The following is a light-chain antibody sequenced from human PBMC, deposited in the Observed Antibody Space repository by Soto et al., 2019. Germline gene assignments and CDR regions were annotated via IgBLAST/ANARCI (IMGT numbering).Light chain of an antibody. CDR1: QSVSSSY. CDR3: QQYGSSPWT. Sequence: EIVLTQSPGTLSLSPGERATLSCRASQSVSSSYLAWYQQKPGQAPRPLIYGASSRAIGIPDRFSGSGSGTDFTLTIIRLEPEDFAMYYCQQYGSSPWTFGQGTKVEIK. CDR2: GAS. J-gene: IGKJ1*01. V-gene: IGKV3-20*01.